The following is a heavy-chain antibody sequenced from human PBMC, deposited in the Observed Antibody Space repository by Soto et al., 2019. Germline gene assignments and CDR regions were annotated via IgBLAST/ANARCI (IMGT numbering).Heavy chain of an antibody. D-gene: IGHD2-2*01. CDR3: AKEGGGCKSTSCYFDY. J-gene: IGHJ4*01. CDR1: GFTFSSYA. CDR2: ISGSATIT. Sequence: QPGGSLRLSCAASGFTFSSYAMSWVRQAPGKGLEWVSAISGSATITYFADSVKGRFTISRDNSKNTLSLQMDSLRAEDTAIYYCAKEGGGCKSTSCYFDYWGHGTPVTVSS. V-gene: IGHV3-23*01.